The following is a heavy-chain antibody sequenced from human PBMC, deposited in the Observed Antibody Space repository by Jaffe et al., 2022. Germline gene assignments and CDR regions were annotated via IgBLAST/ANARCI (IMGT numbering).Heavy chain of an antibody. Sequence: QVQLQESGPGLVKPSETLSLTCAVSGYSISSGYYWGWIRQPPGKGLEWIGSIYHSGSTYYNPSLKSRVTISVDTSKNQFSLKLSSVTAADTAVYYCARTRLVIAVAGNGVNWFDPWGQGTLVTVSS. J-gene: IGHJ5*02. CDR3: ARTRLVIAVAGNGVNWFDP. CDR1: GYSISSGYY. V-gene: IGHV4-38-2*01. D-gene: IGHD6-19*01. CDR2: IYHSGST.